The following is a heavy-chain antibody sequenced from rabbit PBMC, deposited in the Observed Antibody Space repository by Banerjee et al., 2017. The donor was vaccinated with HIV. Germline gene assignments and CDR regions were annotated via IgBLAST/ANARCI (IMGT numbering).Heavy chain of an antibody. CDR3: ARDRDGDAGYGSLAL. CDR1: GIDFNSYYY. J-gene: IGHJ4*01. Sequence: QEYLEESGGDLVKPEGSLTLTCKASGIDFNSYYYMCWVRQAPGKGLELVACISTSSGSTWYATWAKGRFTISKSTSLNTVDLKMTSLTVADTATYFCARDRDGDAGYGSLALWGPGTLVTVS. D-gene: IGHD7-1*01. V-gene: IGHV1S43*01. CDR2: ISTSSGST.